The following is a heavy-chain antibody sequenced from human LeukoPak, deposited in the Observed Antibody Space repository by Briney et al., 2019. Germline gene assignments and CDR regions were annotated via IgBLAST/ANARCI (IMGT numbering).Heavy chain of an antibody. CDR3: ARSQIPLLSIAVAPYYFDY. D-gene: IGHD6-19*01. CDR2: IYHSGST. V-gene: IGHV4-30-2*01. CDR1: GGPISSGGYS. J-gene: IGHJ4*02. Sequence: SQTLSLTCAVSGGPISSGGYSWSWIRQPPGKGLEWIGYIYHSGSTYYNPSLKSRVTISVDRSKNQFSLKLSSVTAADTAVYYCARSQIPLLSIAVAPYYFDYWGQGTLVTVSS.